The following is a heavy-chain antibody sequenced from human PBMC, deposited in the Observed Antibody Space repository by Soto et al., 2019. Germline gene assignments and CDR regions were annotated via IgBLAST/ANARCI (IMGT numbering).Heavy chain of an antibody. Sequence: QVQLVESGGGVVQPGGSLRLSCEASGFPFGGYGMHWVRQSPGEGLEWVAVLANDGSYQYYADSMKGRFTISRDNSKNTLYLQMDSLRPGDTAVYYCARSLGGRSYFSPDYWGQGTLVTVSS. CDR2: LANDGSYQ. CDR1: GFPFGGYG. CDR3: ARSLGGRSYFSPDY. D-gene: IGHD1-26*01. V-gene: IGHV3-30*03. J-gene: IGHJ4*02.